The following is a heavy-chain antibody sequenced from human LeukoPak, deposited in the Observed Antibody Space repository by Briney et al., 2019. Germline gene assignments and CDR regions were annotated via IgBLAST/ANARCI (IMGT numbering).Heavy chain of an antibody. V-gene: IGHV4-59*01. Sequence: PSETLSLTCTVSGGSISSYYWGWIRQPPGKGLEWIGYIYYSGGTNYNPSLKSRVTISVDTSKNQFSLKLSSVTAADTAVYYCARGLTLSYWYFDLWGRGTLVTVSS. CDR1: GGSISSYY. CDR2: IYYSGGT. J-gene: IGHJ2*01. CDR3: ARGLTLSYWYFDL.